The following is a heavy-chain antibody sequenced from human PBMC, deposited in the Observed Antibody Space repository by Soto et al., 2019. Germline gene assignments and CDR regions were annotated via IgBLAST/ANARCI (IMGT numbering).Heavy chain of an antibody. Sequence: GASVKVSCKASGYTFTSYAMHWVRQAPGQRLEWMGWINAGNGNTKYSQKFQGRVTITRDTSASTAYMELSSLRSEDTAVYYCARDRPWSYYDSSGYKNWFDPWGQGTLVTVSS. V-gene: IGHV1-3*01. CDR1: GYTFTSYA. CDR2: INAGNGNT. CDR3: ARDRPWSYYDSSGYKNWFDP. D-gene: IGHD3-22*01. J-gene: IGHJ5*02.